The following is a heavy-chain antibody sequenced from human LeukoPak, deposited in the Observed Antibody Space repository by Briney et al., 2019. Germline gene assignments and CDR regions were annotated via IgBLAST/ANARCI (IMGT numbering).Heavy chain of an antibody. CDR1: GGSISSSSYY. D-gene: IGHD4-17*01. CDR3: ARRGYDYGDRRADY. CDR2: IYYSGST. Sequence: PSETLSLTCTVSGGSISSSSYYWGWLRQPPGKGLEWIGSIYYSGSTYYNPSLKSRVTISVDTSKNQFSLKLSSVTAADTAVYYCARRGYDYGDRRADYWGQGTLVTVSS. J-gene: IGHJ4*02. V-gene: IGHV4-39*01.